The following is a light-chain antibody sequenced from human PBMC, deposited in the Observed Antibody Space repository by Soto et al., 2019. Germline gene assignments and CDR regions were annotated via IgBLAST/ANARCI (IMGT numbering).Light chain of an antibody. V-gene: IGLV2-14*01. Sequence: QAVVTQPASVSGSPGQSITISCTGTSSDVGGYNYVSWYQQHPGKAPKLMIYEVSNRPSGVSNRFSGSKSGNTAFLTISGLQAEDEADYYCTSYTSSSTWVFGGGTKLTVL. J-gene: IGLJ3*02. CDR2: EVS. CDR3: TSYTSSSTWV. CDR1: SSDVGGYNY.